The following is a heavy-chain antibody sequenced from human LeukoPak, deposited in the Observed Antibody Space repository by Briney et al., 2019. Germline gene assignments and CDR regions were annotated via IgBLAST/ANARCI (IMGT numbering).Heavy chain of an antibody. CDR2: IYWDDDK. Sequence: SGPTLVKPTQTLTLTCTFSGFSLSTRRVGVGWVRQPPGEALEWLAVIYWDDDKRYSPSLKSRLTISKDTFKNQVVLTMTNMDPXXXXXXXXXXXXXXFGXXXAXXAFEIWXQGTVVTVSS. J-gene: IGHJ3*02. CDR1: GFSLSTRRVG. D-gene: IGHD3-16*01. CDR3: XXXXXXFGXXXAXXAFEI. V-gene: IGHV2-5*02.